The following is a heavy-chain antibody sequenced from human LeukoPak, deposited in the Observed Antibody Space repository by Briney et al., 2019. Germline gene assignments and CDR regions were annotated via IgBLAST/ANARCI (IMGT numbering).Heavy chain of an antibody. V-gene: IGHV1-69*05. CDR1: GGTFSSYA. J-gene: IGHJ4*02. Sequence: SVKVSCKASGGTFSSYAISWVRQAPGQGLEWMGGIIPIFGTANYAQKFQGRVTITTDESTSTAYMELSSLRSEDTAVYYCARNRGDHYGSYDYCGQGTLVTVSS. CDR3: ARNRGDHYGSYDY. CDR2: IIPIFGTA. D-gene: IGHD3-10*01.